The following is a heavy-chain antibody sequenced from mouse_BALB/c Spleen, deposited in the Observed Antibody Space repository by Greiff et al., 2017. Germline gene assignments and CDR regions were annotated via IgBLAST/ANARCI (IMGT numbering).Heavy chain of an antibody. V-gene: IGHV2-9-2*01. CDR1: GFSLTSYD. J-gene: IGHJ2*01. CDR2: IWTGGGT. Sequence: VQRVESGPGLVAPSQSLSITCTVSGFSLTSYDISWIRQPPGKGLEWLGVIWTGGGTNYNSAFMSRLSISKDNSKSQVFLKMNSLQTDDTAIYYCVRESSYYGSSYFDYWGQGTTLTVSS. D-gene: IGHD1-1*01. CDR3: VRESSYYGSSYFDY.